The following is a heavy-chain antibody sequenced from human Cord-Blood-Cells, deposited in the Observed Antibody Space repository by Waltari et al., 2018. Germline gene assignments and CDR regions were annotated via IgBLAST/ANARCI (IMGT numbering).Heavy chain of an antibody. V-gene: IGHV4-34*01. CDR2: SNHTGST. Sequence: QVQLQQWGAGLLKPSETLSLTCAVYGVSFSGYYWSWIRQPPGKGLEWIGESNHTGSTNDNPSLKSRVTISVDTSKNQFSLKLSSVTAADTAVYYCASRDRIAAAGTHYWGQGTLVTVSS. CDR3: ASRDRIAAAGTHY. CDR1: GVSFSGYY. J-gene: IGHJ4*02. D-gene: IGHD6-13*01.